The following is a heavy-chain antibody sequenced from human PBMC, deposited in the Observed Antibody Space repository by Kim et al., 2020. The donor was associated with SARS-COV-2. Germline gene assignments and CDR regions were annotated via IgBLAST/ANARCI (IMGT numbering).Heavy chain of an antibody. Sequence: GGSLRLSCAASGFTVSNNYMSWVRQAPGRGLEWVSVVYSGGATYYADSVKGRFTISRDNSKDTVFLQMNSLRAEYTAVYYCARSPAGLPKYYYFDKWGQG. CDR2: VYSGGAT. D-gene: IGHD2-15*01. V-gene: IGHV3-53*01. CDR1: GFTVSNNY. CDR3: ARSPAGLPKYYYFDK. J-gene: IGHJ4*02.